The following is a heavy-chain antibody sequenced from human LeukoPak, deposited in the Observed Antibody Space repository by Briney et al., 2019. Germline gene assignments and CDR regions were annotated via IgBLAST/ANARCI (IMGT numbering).Heavy chain of an antibody. V-gene: IGHV4-61*01. Sequence: SETLSLTCTVSGFSISSGYYWGWIRQPPGKGLEWIGYIYYSGTTNYNPALKSRVTISVDTSKNQFSLKLNSVTAADTAVYYCARGGWTWFDPWGQGTLVTVSS. CDR1: GFSISSGYY. D-gene: IGHD3-16*01. CDR2: IYYSGTT. J-gene: IGHJ5*02. CDR3: ARGGWTWFDP.